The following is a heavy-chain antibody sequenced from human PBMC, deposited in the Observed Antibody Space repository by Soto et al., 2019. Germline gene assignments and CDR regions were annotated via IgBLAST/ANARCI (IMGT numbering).Heavy chain of an antibody. D-gene: IGHD6-13*01. CDR3: ARDSSSWEHYYYGMDV. Sequence: ASVKVSCKASGYTFTSYGISWVRQAPGQGLEWMGWISAYNGNTNYAQKLQGRVTMTTDTSTSTAYMELRSLRSDDTAVYYCARDSSSWEHYYYGMDVWGQGTTVTVSS. CDR2: ISAYNGNT. V-gene: IGHV1-18*01. CDR1: GYTFTSYG. J-gene: IGHJ6*02.